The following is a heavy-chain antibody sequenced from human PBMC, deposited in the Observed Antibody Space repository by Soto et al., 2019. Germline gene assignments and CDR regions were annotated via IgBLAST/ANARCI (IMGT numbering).Heavy chain of an antibody. CDR3: ARYGDRDY. CDR2: IYWDDDK. D-gene: IGHD4-17*01. CDR1: GSSLSTSGEG. V-gene: IGHV2-5*02. Sequence: GSGPTPVNPTQTLRLTCPFSGSSLSTSGEGVGWIRQPPGKALEWLALIYWDDDKRYSPSLKSRLTITKDTTKNQVVLTMTNIDPVDTATYYCARYGDRDYWGQGTLVTVSS. J-gene: IGHJ4*02.